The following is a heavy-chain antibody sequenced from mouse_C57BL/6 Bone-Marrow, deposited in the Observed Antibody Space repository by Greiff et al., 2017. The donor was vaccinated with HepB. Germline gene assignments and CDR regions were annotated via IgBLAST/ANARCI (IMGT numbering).Heavy chain of an antibody. D-gene: IGHD1-1*01. J-gene: IGHJ1*03. CDR2: IYPGDGDT. V-gene: IGHV1-82*01. CDR3: ARGITTSFDV. CDR1: GYAFSSSW. Sequence: QVQLKESGPELVKPGASVKISCKASGYAFSSSWMNWVKQRPGKGLEWIGRIYPGDGDTNYNGKFKGKATLTADKSSSTAYMQLSSLTSEDSAVYFCARGITTSFDVWGTGTTVTVSS.